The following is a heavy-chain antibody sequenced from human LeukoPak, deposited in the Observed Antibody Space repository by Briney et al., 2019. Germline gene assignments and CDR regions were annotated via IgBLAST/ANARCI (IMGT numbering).Heavy chain of an antibody. CDR3: ARGGGCSGGSCYPYY. CDR2: IYTSGST. J-gene: IGHJ4*02. CDR1: GGSISSGSYY. V-gene: IGHV4-61*02. Sequence: PSETLSLTCTVSGGSISSGSYYWSWIRQPAGKGLEWIGRIYTSGSTNYNPSLKSRVTISVDTSKNQFSLKLSSVTAADTAVYYCARGGGCSGGSCYPYYWGQGTLVTVSS. D-gene: IGHD2-15*01.